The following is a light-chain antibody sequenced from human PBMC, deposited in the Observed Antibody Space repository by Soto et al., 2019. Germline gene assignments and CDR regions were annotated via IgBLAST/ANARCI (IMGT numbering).Light chain of an antibody. Sequence: VLNQSPGTLSLSPGERATLSCRASQSVSSSYLAWYQQKPGQAPRLLIYGASSRATGIPDRFSGSGSGTDFTLTIIILEPEDFAGYYCQQYGSSPGTFGQGTKLDI. CDR1: QSVSSSY. CDR3: QQYGSSPGT. J-gene: IGKJ1*01. V-gene: IGKV3-20*01. CDR2: GAS.